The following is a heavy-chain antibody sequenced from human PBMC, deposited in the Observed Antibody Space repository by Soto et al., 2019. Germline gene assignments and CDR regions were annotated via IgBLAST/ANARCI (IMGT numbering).Heavy chain of an antibody. CDR2: IWSDGSNK. J-gene: IGHJ4*02. CDR3: TIYPYRRTRYYSDS. V-gene: IGHV3-33*01. Sequence: PSGTLGLSCAASRFSLTNYGMHWVRQAPGKGLEWVAVIWSDGSNKYYADSVKGRFTISKDNSQNTLYLQMNSLRPEDTAVYYCTIYPYRRTRYYSDSSGKAILGTVS. D-gene: IGHD3-16*02. CDR1: RFSLTNYG.